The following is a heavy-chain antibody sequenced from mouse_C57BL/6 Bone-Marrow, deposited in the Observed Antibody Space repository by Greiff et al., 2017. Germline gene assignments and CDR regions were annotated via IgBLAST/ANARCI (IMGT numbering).Heavy chain of an antibody. V-gene: IGHV1-81*01. D-gene: IGHD1-1*01. CDR3: ARQDYGSSPDY. CDR1: GYTFTSYG. CDR2: IYPRSGNT. Sequence: QVQPQQSGAELARPGASVKLSCKASGYTFTSYGISWVKQRTGQGLEWIGEIYPRSGNTYYNEKFKGKATLTADKSSSTAYMELRSLTSEDSAVYFCARQDYGSSPDYWGQGTTLTVSS. J-gene: IGHJ2*01.